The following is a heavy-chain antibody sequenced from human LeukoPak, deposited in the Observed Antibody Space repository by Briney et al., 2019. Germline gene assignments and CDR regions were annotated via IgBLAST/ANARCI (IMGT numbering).Heavy chain of an antibody. CDR2: ISGSADST. CDR3: AKVGCSSTSCPSDY. CDR1: GFTFISYT. J-gene: IGHJ4*02. D-gene: IGHD2-2*01. Sequence: GGSLRLSCAASGFTFISYTMSWVRQAPGKGLEWVSSISGSADSTYYADSVRGRFTISRDNSKNALYLQMNSLRAEDTAVYYCAKVGCSSTSCPSDYWGQGTLVTVSS. V-gene: IGHV3-23*01.